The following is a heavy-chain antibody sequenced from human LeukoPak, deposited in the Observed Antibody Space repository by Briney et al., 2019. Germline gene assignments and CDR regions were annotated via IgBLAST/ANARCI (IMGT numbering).Heavy chain of an antibody. Sequence: GGSLRLSCAAPGFTFSNFEMHWVRLAPGKGLEWLAYITSDSTIYQADSVRGRFTISRDNAKSSLYLEMNSLSAEDTAIYYCARDNFGWYEKGGDYFDYWGQGALVTVSS. CDR3: ARDNFGWYEKGGDYFDY. CDR1: GFTFSNFE. J-gene: IGHJ4*02. CDR2: ITSDSTI. V-gene: IGHV3-48*03. D-gene: IGHD6-19*01.